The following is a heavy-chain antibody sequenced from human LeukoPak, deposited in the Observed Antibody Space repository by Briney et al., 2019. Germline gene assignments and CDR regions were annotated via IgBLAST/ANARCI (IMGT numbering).Heavy chain of an antibody. J-gene: IGHJ4*02. CDR2: ISGSGGST. Sequence: GGSLRLSCAASTFTFSSYAMSWVRQAPGKGLEWVSSISGSGGSTYYADSVKGRFTISRDNSKNTLYLQMNSLRAEDTAVYYCAKDRVGITMVQGVLDYWGQGTLVTVSS. V-gene: IGHV3-23*01. D-gene: IGHD3-10*01. CDR3: AKDRVGITMVQGVLDY. CDR1: TFTFSSYA.